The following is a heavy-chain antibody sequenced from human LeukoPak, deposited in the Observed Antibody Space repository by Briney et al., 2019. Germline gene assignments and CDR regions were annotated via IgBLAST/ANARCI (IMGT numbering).Heavy chain of an antibody. D-gene: IGHD3-10*01. CDR3: ARDTYYYGSGSDGMDV. J-gene: IGHJ6*02. CDR2: ISSSSSYI. Sequence: GGSLRLSCAASGFTFSSYSMNWVRQAPGKGLEWVSSISSSSSYIYYADSVKGRFTISRDNAKNSLYLQMNSLRAEDTAVYYCARDTYYYGSGSDGMDVWGQGTTVTVSS. CDR1: GFTFSSYS. V-gene: IGHV3-21*01.